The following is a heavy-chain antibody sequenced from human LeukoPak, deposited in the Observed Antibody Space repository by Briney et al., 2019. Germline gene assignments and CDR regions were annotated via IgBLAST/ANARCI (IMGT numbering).Heavy chain of an antibody. J-gene: IGHJ5*02. CDR2: IYYSGST. Sequence: PSETLSLTCTVSGYSISSTSYYWAWIRQPPGKGLEWFGSIYYSGSTWYNPSLNSRVTISIDTSKSQFSLKLGSVTAADTAVYYCARLWGNIASQADPWGQETLVTVSS. D-gene: IGHD3-16*01. CDR1: GYSISSTSYY. CDR3: ARLWGNIASQADP. V-gene: IGHV4-39*01.